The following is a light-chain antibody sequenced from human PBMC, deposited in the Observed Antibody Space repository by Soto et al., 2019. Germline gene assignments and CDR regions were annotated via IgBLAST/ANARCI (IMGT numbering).Light chain of an antibody. CDR1: QSVNNA. CDR3: QHRRSWPLT. Sequence: LSPGERATLSCRASQSVNNALAWYQQKPGQAPRLLIYDASNRATGIPARFSGSGSGTDFTLTISSLEPEDYAVYYCQHRRSWPLTFGGGTKVEIK. V-gene: IGKV3-11*01. CDR2: DAS. J-gene: IGKJ4*01.